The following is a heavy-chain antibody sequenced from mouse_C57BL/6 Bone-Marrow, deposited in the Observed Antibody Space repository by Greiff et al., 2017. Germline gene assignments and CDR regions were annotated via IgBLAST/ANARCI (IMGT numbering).Heavy chain of an antibody. J-gene: IGHJ3*01. CDR2: IRLKSDNYAT. Sequence: DVMLVESGGGLVQPGGSMKLSCVASGFTFSNYWMNWVRQSPEKGLEWVAQIRLKSDNYATHYAESVKGRFTISRDDSKSSVYLQMNNLRAEDTGIYYCTSGTTPWFAYWGQGTLVTVSA. CDR3: TSGTTPWFAY. V-gene: IGHV6-3*01. CDR1: GFTFSNYW. D-gene: IGHD4-1*01.